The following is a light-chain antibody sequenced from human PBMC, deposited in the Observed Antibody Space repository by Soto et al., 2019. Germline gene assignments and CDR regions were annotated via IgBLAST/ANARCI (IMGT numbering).Light chain of an antibody. J-gene: IGLJ1*01. Sequence: QSVLTQPPSASGTPGQRVTISCSGSSSNIGSNYVYWYQQLPGTAPKLLIYRNNQRPSGVPDRFSGSKSGNTASLTISGLQAEDEADYYCSSYTSSSTLLVFGTGTKVTVL. CDR1: SSNIGSNY. V-gene: IGLV1-47*01. CDR3: SSYTSSSTLLV. CDR2: RNN.